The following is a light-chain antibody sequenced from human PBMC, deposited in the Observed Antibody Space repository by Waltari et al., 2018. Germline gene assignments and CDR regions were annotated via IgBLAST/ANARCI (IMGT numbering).Light chain of an antibody. CDR3: QQRANWPPLS. V-gene: IGKV3-11*01. Sequence: IVLTQSPATLSLSPGERATLSCRASQSVSTFLAWYQQKPGQAPRLLIYHASNRATGIPARFSGRGSGTNFTLTISSLEPEDFAVYYCQQRANWPPLSFGGGTRVEIK. CDR2: HAS. J-gene: IGKJ4*01. CDR1: QSVSTF.